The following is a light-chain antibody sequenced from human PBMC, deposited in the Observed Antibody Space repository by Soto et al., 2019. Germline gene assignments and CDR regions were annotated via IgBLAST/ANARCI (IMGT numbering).Light chain of an antibody. CDR1: SSDVGDYNY. Sequence: QSALTQPRSVSGSPGQSVTISCTGTSSDVGDYNYVSWYQQHPGKAPKLMIYDVSKRPSEVPDRFSGSKSGNTASLTISGLQAEDEADYYCCSYAGSYTEVFGGGTKLTVL. CDR2: DVS. J-gene: IGLJ2*01. V-gene: IGLV2-11*01. CDR3: CSYAGSYTEV.